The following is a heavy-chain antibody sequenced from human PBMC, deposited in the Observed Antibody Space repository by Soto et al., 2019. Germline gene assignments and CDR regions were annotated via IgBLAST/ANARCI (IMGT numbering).Heavy chain of an antibody. CDR1: GFTFSSYG. CDR3: ARDRYRTGCIGYDYYYGMDV. V-gene: IGHV3-30-3*01. D-gene: IGHD6-19*01. J-gene: IGHJ6*02. Sequence: VGSLRLSCAVSGFTFSSYGVHWVRQAPGKGLEWVAVISYDGSNKHYADSVKGRFTISRDNSKTTLYLQMNSLRAEDTAVYYCARDRYRTGCIGYDYYYGMDVWGQGTTVTGSS. CDR2: ISYDGSNK.